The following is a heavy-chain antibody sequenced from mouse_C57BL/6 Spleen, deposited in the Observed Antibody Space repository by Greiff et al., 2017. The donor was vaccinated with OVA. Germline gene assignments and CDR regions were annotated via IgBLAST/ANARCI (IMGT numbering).Heavy chain of an antibody. V-gene: IGHV1-59*01. J-gene: IGHJ2*01. CDR2: IDPSDSYT. CDR1: GYTFTSYW. Sequence: QVQLQQPGAELVRPGTSVKLSCKASGYTFTSYWMHWVKQRPGQGLEWIGVIDPSDSYTNYNQKFKGKATLTVDTSSSTAYMQLSSLTSEDSAVYYCARSGTLFDYWGQGTTLTVSS. CDR3: ARSGTLFDY. D-gene: IGHD3-1*01.